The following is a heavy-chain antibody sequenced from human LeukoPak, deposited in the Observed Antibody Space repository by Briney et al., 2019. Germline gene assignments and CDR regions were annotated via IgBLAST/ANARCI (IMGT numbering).Heavy chain of an antibody. D-gene: IGHD2-2*01. CDR1: GGSFSGYY. Sequence: SETLSLTCAVCGGSFSGYYWSWIRQPPGKGLEWIGEINHSGSTNYNPSLKSRVTISVDTSKNQFSLKLSSVTAADTAVYYCARGLGVVVPAAAYYFDYWGQGTLVTVSS. CDR3: ARGLGVVVPAAAYYFDY. V-gene: IGHV4-34*01. J-gene: IGHJ4*02. CDR2: INHSGST.